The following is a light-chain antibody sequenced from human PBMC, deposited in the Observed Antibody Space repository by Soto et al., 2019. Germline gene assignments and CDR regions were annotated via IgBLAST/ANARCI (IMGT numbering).Light chain of an antibody. V-gene: IGLV1-40*01. CDR1: NSNLGAGYD. CDR3: SSYAGSNNLV. J-gene: IGLJ2*01. Sequence: QSVLTQPPSVSGAPGQRVTISCTGNNSNLGAGYDVHWYQQLPGAAPKLVIFGNRNRPSGVPERFSGSKSGTSASLAITGLQGEDEADYYCSSYAGSNNLVFGGGTKLTVL. CDR2: GNR.